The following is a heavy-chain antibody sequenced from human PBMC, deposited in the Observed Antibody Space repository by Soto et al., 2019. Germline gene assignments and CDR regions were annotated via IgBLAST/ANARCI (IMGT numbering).Heavy chain of an antibody. CDR3: ARVSVDVPE. CDR2: IDPKRGGT. V-gene: IGHV1-2*02. CDR1: GPTFITYF. D-gene: IGHD5-12*01. Sequence: QLQLVQSGAQVTKPGASVKVSCRISGPTFITYFIHWVRQAPGQGLEWMGWIDPKRGGTTYEQKFRGSVTMTRDTSINTAYMDLNRLTSDDTAMYYCARVSVDVPEWGQGTLITVSS. J-gene: IGHJ4*02.